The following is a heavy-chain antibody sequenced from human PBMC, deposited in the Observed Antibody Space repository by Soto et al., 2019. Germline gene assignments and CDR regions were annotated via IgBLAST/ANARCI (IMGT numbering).Heavy chain of an antibody. D-gene: IGHD3-10*01. V-gene: IGHV2-5*02. CDR2: IYWDDDK. J-gene: IGHJ6*03. CDR1: GFSLSTSGVG. CDR3: AHNYPGIRDGSGTLHYYMDV. Sequence: SGPTLVNPTQTLTLTCTFSGFSLSTSGVGVGWIRQPPGKALEWLALIYWDDDKRYSPSLKSRLTITKDTSKNQVVLTMTNMDPVDTATYYCAHNYPGIRDGSGTLHYYMDVWGKGTTVTVSS.